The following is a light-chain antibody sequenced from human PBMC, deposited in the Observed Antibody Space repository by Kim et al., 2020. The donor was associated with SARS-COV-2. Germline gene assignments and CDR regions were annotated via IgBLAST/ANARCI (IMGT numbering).Light chain of an antibody. CDR3: SPYTGKNTLI. V-gene: IGLV2-8*01. J-gene: IGLJ2*01. Sequence: GQCVTISYTETNCEIGRENYVACDQDHPGRAAKLMIYDVSRRPSGVPDRFTGPKYGNTACLTASGLQAEDESDYYCSPYTGKNTLIFGGGTQLT. CDR2: DVS. CDR1: NCEIGRENY.